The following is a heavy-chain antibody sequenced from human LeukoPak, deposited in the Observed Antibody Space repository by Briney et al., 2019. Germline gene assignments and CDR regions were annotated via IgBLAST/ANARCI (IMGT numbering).Heavy chain of an antibody. CDR2: IYYSGST. CDR1: GGPISSYY. CDR3: AGGHYDYVWGSYRAPYYFDY. V-gene: IGHV4-59*01. J-gene: IGHJ4*02. D-gene: IGHD3-16*02. Sequence: SSETLSLTCTVSGGPISSYYWSWIRQPPGKGLEWIGYIYYSGSTNYNPSLKSRVTISVNTSKNQFSLKLSSVTAADAAVYYCAGGHYDYVWGSYRAPYYFDYWGQGTLVTVSS.